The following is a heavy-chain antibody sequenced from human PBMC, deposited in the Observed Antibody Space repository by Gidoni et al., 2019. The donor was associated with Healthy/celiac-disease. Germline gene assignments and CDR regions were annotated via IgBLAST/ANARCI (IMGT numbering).Heavy chain of an antibody. D-gene: IGHD3-10*01. Sequence: VYLGQTGAEVKQPGASVNVSCKASGYTFTGYYLHWVRQAPGQGLELMGWINPNSGSTNYAQKFQGRVTMTRDTSNSTAYMELSRLRSDDTAVYYCARAYQWFKELYYFDYWGQGTLVTVSS. CDR1: GYTFTGYY. CDR3: ARAYQWFKELYYFDY. CDR2: INPNSGST. J-gene: IGHJ4*02. V-gene: IGHV1-2*02.